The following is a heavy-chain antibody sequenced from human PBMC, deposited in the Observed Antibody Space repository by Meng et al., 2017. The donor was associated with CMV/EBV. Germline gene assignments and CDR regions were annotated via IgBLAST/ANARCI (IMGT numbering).Heavy chain of an antibody. J-gene: IGHJ6*02. CDR3: ARDQSSTSYYYYGMDV. D-gene: IGHD2-2*01. CDR2: INPNSGGT. CDR1: GYTFTGYY. Sequence: ASVKVSCKASGYTFTGYYMHWVRQAPGQGLEWMGWINPNSGGTNYAQKFQGRVTMTRDTSISTAYMELSRLRSDDTAVYYCARDQSSTSYYYYGMDVWGQGTTVTDSS. V-gene: IGHV1-2*02.